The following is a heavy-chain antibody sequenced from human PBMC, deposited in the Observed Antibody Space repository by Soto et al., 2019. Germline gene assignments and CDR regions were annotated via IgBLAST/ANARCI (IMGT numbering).Heavy chain of an antibody. J-gene: IGHJ4*02. CDR1: GFTFSSYA. CDR3: ARVYCSGGSCYSVDY. Sequence: GGSLRLSCAASGFTFSSYAMSWVRQAPGKGLEWVSAISGSGGSTSYAQKFQGRVTMTRDTSTSTVYMELSSLRSEDTAVYYCARVYCSGGSCYSVDYWGQGTLVTVSS. D-gene: IGHD2-15*01. CDR2: ISGSGGST. V-gene: IGHV3-23*01.